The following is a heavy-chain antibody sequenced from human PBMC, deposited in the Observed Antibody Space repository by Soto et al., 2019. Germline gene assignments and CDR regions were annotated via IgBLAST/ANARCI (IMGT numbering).Heavy chain of an antibody. J-gene: IGHJ1*01. CDR3: ARWGTTGGLDV. CDR1: GFTFRSYV. Sequence: QVQLVESGGGVVQPGTSLRVSCVGSGFTFRSYVMHWVRQAPGKGLEWVALTSYDGSDKYYDDSVRGRFTIFRDNSRNTVDLQMDSLRLEDTALYYCARWGTTGGLDVWGQGTLVSVSS. D-gene: IGHD3-16*01. CDR2: TSYDGSDK. V-gene: IGHV3-30*19.